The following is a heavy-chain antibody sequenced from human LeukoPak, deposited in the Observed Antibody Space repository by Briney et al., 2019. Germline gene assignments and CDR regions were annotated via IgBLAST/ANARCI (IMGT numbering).Heavy chain of an antibody. D-gene: IGHD5-12*01. CDR1: GGSVSSGFSY. CDR3: ARRRDRGYDFDS. V-gene: IGHV4-31*03. Sequence: PSETLSLTCTVSGGSVSSGFSYCSWIRQHPGKGLEWIGYISYNGNTFYNPSLKSRLTISLDTSKSQFSLRLSSVTAADTAVYYCARRRDRGYDFDSWGQGTLVTVSS. J-gene: IGHJ4*02. CDR2: ISYNGNT.